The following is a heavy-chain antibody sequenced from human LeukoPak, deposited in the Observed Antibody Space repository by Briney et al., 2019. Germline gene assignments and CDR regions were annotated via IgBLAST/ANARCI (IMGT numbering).Heavy chain of an antibody. CDR2: ISSNGGST. CDR1: VFTFSSYA. J-gene: IGHJ5*02. V-gene: IGHV3-64*01. CDR3: ARDQAAGTFEAFDP. Sequence: PGGSLRLSCAASVFTFSSYAMHWVRQAPGKGLEYVSAISSNGGSTYYANSVKGRFTISRDNSKNTLYLQMGSLRAEDMAVYYCARDQAAGTFEAFDPWGQGTLVTVSS. D-gene: IGHD6-13*01.